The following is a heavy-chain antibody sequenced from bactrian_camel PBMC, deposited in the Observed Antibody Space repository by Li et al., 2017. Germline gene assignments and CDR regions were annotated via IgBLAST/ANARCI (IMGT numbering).Heavy chain of an antibody. J-gene: IGHJ4*01. V-gene: IGHV3S1*01. CDR1: GYIDSSHW. CDR3: VMASGGWFGFWDY. CDR2: ISRGGGTT. Sequence: HVQLVESGGGSVQAGGSLRLSCAASGYIDSSHWMGWFRQAPGKERERVAAISRGGGTTIYADSVKGRLTMSSDNAKNTVYLQMNSLKSEDTALYYCVMASGGWFGFWDYWGQGTQVTVS. D-gene: IGHD3*01.